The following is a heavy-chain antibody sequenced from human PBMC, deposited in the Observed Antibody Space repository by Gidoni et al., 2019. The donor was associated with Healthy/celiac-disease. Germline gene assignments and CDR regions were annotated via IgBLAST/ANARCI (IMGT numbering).Heavy chain of an antibody. CDR2: INHSGST. CDR1: GGSFSGYY. V-gene: IGHV4-34*01. J-gene: IGHJ5*02. CDR3: AIKRGLRGYCSGGSCYSSNKPNWFDP. D-gene: IGHD2-15*01. Sequence: QVQLQQWGAGLLKPSETLSLTCAVYGGSFSGYYWSWIRQPPGKGLEWIGEINHSGSTNYNPSLKSRVTISVDTSKNQFSLKLSSVTAADTAVYYCAIKRGLRGYCSGGSCYSSNKPNWFDPWGQGTLVTVSS.